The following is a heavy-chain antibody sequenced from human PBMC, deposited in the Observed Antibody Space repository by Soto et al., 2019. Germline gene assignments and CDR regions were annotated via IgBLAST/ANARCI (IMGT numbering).Heavy chain of an antibody. CDR2: MNPNSGNT. J-gene: IGHJ4*02. Sequence: VKVSCKASGYTFTSYDINWVRQATGQGLEWMGWMNPNSGNTGYAQKFQGRVTMTRNTSISTAYMELSSLRSEDTAVYYCASRAYDYGDYVFDYWGQGTLVTVSS. V-gene: IGHV1-8*01. CDR3: ASRAYDYGDYVFDY. CDR1: GYTFTSYD. D-gene: IGHD4-17*01.